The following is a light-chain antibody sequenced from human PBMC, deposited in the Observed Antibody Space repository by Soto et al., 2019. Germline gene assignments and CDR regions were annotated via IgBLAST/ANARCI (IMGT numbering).Light chain of an antibody. Sequence: QSALAQPPSVSGAPGQKVTISCTVSISNIGAGYDLHWYQQLPGTSPKLLLYGNSNRPSGVPDRFSGSKSGTSASLAITGLQAEDEADHYCQSYDSSLSAYVFGTGTKVTVL. J-gene: IGLJ1*01. CDR2: GNS. CDR3: QSYDSSLSAYV. V-gene: IGLV1-40*01. CDR1: ISNIGAGYD.